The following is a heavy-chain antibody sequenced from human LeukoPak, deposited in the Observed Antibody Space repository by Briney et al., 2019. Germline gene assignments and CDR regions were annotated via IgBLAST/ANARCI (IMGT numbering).Heavy chain of an antibody. D-gene: IGHD3-22*01. CDR1: GGSMSSYY. Sequence: TSETLSLTCTVSGGSMSSYYWSWIRQLPGKGLEWVGYIFYSGSTNYNPSLKSRVTISVDTSKNQFSLKLTSVTAADTAVYYCARGGWDYYDSSGYYYLDYWGQGTLVTVSS. J-gene: IGHJ4*02. V-gene: IGHV4-59*01. CDR3: ARGGWDYYDSSGYYYLDY. CDR2: IFYSGST.